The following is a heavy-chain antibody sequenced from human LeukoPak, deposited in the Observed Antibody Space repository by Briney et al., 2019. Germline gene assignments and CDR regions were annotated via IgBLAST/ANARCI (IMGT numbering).Heavy chain of an antibody. CDR3: ARAGSGWYYDAFDI. CDR2: ISGSGGST. D-gene: IGHD6-19*01. CDR1: GFTFSSYA. J-gene: IGHJ3*02. Sequence: PGGSLRLSCAASGFTFSSYAMSWVRQAPGKGLEWVSAISGSGGSTYYADSVKGRFTISRDNAKNSLYLQMNSLRAEDTAVYYCARAGSGWYYDAFDIWGQGTMVTVSS. V-gene: IGHV3-23*01.